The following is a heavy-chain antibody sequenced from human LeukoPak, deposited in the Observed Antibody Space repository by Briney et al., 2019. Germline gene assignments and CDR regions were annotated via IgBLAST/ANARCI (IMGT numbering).Heavy chain of an antibody. CDR1: GGSISSSSYY. CDR2: IYYSGST. Sequence: SETLSLTCTVSGGSISSSSYYWGWIRQPPGKGLEWIGSIYYSGSTYYNPSLKSRVTISVDTSKNQFSLKLSSVTAADTAVYYCARDLRAGSGSYYNGLDYWGQGTLVTVSS. CDR3: ARDLRAGSGSYYNGLDY. D-gene: IGHD3-10*01. V-gene: IGHV4-39*07. J-gene: IGHJ4*02.